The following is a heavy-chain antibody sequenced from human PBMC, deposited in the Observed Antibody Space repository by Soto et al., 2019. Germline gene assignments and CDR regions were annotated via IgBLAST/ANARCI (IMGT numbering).Heavy chain of an antibody. CDR2: ISGSGFT. CDR3: VKNRGNYDG. CDR1: GFNYDNND. Sequence: EVQLLESGGNLVQPGGSLRLSCVASGFNYDNNDMTWVRQAPGKGPEWVSTISGSGFTSYADSVKGRFTISRDNSKNMLYLQMNSLRVEDTALYYCVKNRGNYDGWDQGTLVTVSS. V-gene: IGHV3-23*01. D-gene: IGHD3-16*01. J-gene: IGHJ4*02.